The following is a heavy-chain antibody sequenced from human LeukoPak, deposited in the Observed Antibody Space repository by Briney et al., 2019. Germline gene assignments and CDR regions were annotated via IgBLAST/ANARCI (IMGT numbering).Heavy chain of an antibody. D-gene: IGHD6-19*01. CDR1: GFTFSDYY. CDR2: ISSSGSTI. CDR3: ARDEMAVAGTLIHYYYYYMDV. Sequence: PGGSLRLSCAASGFTFSDYYMSWIRQAPGKGLEWVSYISSSGSTIYYADSVKGRFTISRDNAKNSLYLQMNSLRAEDTAVYYCARDEMAVAGTLIHYYYYYMDVWGKGTTVTVSS. J-gene: IGHJ6*03. V-gene: IGHV3-11*04.